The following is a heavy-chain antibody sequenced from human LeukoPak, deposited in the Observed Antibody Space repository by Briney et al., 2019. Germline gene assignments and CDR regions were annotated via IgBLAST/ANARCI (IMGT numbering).Heavy chain of an antibody. D-gene: IGHD3-9*01. Sequence: SETLSLTCAVYGGSFSGYYWSWIRQPPGKGLEWIGEINHSGSTNYNPSLKSRVTISVDTSKNQFSLKLSSVTAADTAVYYCASGLRYFNLYYWGQGTLVTVSS. V-gene: IGHV4-34*01. CDR1: GGSFSGYY. CDR2: INHSGST. J-gene: IGHJ4*02. CDR3: ASGLRYFNLYY.